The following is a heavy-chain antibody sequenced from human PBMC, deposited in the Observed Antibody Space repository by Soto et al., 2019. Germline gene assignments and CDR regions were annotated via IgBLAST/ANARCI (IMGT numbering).Heavy chain of an antibody. V-gene: IGHV3-7*01. Sequence: RGSLRLSCAASGLTFSSYWMSWVRQAPGKGLEWVANIKQDGSQKYYVDSVKGRFTISRDNAKNSLYLQMNSLRVEDTAVYYCASAYYYDSSGYSPGGYWGQGTLVTVSS. CDR3: ASAYYYDSSGYSPGGY. J-gene: IGHJ4*02. CDR2: IKQDGSQK. CDR1: GLTFSSYW. D-gene: IGHD3-22*01.